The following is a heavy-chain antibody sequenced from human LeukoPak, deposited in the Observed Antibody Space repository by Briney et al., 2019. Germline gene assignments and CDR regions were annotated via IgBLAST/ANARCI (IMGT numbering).Heavy chain of an antibody. CDR3: ARYDSRGSASTRFDY. CDR1: GYSLGKNYY. CDR2: IYDTGHT. D-gene: IGHD3-16*01. J-gene: IGHJ4*02. Sequence: SQTLSLTCAVSGYSLGKNYYWGWIRQPPGKGLEWIGRIYDTGHTSYNPSLMNRVTMSVDTSKNHFSLKLTSVTAADTAVYYCARYDSRGSASTRFDYWGQGILVTISS. V-gene: IGHV4-38-2*01.